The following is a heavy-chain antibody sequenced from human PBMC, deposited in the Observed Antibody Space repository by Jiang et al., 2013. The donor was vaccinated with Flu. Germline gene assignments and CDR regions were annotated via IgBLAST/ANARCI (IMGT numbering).Heavy chain of an antibody. J-gene: IGHJ4*02. CDR3: ARGRFLEWLLLDY. D-gene: IGHD3-3*01. Sequence: GLVKPSETLSLTCTVSGGSVSSGSYYWSWIRQPPGKGLEWIGYIYYSGSTNYNPSLKSRVTISVDTSKNQFSLKLSSVTAADTAVYYCARGRFLEWLLLDYWGQGTLVTVSS. CDR1: GGSVSSGSYY. V-gene: IGHV4-61*01. CDR2: IYYSGST.